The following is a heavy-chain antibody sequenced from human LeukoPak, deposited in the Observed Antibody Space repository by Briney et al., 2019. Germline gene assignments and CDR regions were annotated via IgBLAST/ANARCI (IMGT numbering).Heavy chain of an antibody. V-gene: IGHV3-15*01. Sequence: SGGSLRLSCAASGFTLSDAWMTWVRKAPGKGLEWVGRIRSKTEGVTTDYAAPLKGRFAISRDDSKNTLYLQMNSLKTGDTAGYYGATEEGAPADLWGQGALWTASS. CDR1: GFTLSDAW. CDR3: ATEEGAPADL. D-gene: IGHD1-26*01. J-gene: IGHJ4*02. CDR2: IRSKTEGVTT.